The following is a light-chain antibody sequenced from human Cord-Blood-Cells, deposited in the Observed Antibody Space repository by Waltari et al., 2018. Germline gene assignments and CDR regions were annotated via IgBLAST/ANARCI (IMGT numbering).Light chain of an antibody. V-gene: IGLV6-57*03. J-gene: IGLJ3*02. CDR1: SGSIASNR. Sequence: NFLLPQPHPVSSPAATAVTIFCTPISGSIASNRVQRYQQRPGSAPTTVIYEDNQRPSGVPDRFSGSIDSSSNSASLTISGLKTEDEADYYCQSYDSSNRWVFGGGTKLTVL. CDR3: QSYDSSNRWV. CDR2: EDN.